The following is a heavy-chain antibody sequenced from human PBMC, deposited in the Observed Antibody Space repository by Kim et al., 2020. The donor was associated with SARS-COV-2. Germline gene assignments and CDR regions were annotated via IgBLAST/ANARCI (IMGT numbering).Heavy chain of an antibody. V-gene: IGHV3-30*02. D-gene: IGHD5-18*01. CDR3: AKDRGYSYGGDY. J-gene: IGHJ4*02. Sequence: YYSDYVSDRFTISRVNSKSTMYLQMNSLRAEETAVYYCAKDRGYSYGGDYWGQGSLVTVSS.